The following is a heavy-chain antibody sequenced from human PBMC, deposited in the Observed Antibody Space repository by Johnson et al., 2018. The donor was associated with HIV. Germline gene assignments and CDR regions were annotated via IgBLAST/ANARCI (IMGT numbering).Heavy chain of an antibody. V-gene: IGHV3-11*01. J-gene: IGHJ3*02. CDR1: GFTFSDYY. CDR2: ISSSGSTI. CDR3: TRGQYLSPFDAFDI. Sequence: QVQLVESGGGLVKPGGSLRLSCAASGFTFSDYYMSWIRQAPGKGLEWVSYISSSGSTIYYADSVQGRFTISRDNGKNSLYVQMNSLRAEDTALYFCTRGQYLSPFDAFDIWGQGTMVTVSS. D-gene: IGHD2/OR15-2a*01.